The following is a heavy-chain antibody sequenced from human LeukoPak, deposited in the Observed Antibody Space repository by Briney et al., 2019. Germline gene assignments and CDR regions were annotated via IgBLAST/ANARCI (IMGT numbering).Heavy chain of an antibody. V-gene: IGHV4-39*01. J-gene: IGHJ4*02. CDR3: ARQGLRWYPQGFDY. CDR2: IYYSGST. CDR1: GGSISSSSYY. D-gene: IGHD4-23*01. Sequence: SETLSLTCTVSGGSISSSSYYWGWIRQPPGKGLEWIGSIYYSGSTYYNPSLKSRVTISVDTSKNQFSLKLSSVTAADTAVYYRARQGLRWYPQGFDYWGQGTLVTVSS.